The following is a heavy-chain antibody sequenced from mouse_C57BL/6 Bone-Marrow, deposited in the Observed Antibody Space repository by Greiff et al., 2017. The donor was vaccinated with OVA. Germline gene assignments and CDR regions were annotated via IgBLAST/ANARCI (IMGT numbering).Heavy chain of an antibody. V-gene: IGHV1-72*01. Sequence: VKQRPGRGLEWIGRIDPNSGGTKYNEKFKSKATLTVDKPSSTAYMQLSSLTSEDSAVYYCARDYDGDYWGQGTSVTVSS. D-gene: IGHD2-4*01. CDR3: ARDYDGDY. J-gene: IGHJ4*01. CDR2: IDPNSGGT.